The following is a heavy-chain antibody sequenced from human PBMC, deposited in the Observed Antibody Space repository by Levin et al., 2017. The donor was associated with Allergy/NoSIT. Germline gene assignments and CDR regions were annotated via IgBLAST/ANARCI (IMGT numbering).Heavy chain of an antibody. CDR1: GGSISSSNW. Sequence: SQTLSLTCAVSGGSISSSNWWSWVRQPPGKGLEWIGEIYHSGSTNYNPSLKSRVTISVDKSKNQFSLKLSSVTAADTAVYYCARDLARGSGYETNSFDYWGQGTLVTVSS. CDR2: IYHSGST. V-gene: IGHV4-4*02. J-gene: IGHJ4*02. D-gene: IGHD5-12*01. CDR3: ARDLARGSGYETNSFDY.